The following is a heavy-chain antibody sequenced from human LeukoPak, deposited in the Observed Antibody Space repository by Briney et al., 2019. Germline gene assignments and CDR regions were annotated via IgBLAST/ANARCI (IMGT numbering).Heavy chain of an antibody. D-gene: IGHD2-15*01. V-gene: IGHV1-69*13. CDR1: GGTFSSYA. Sequence: ASVKVSCKASGGTFSSYAISWVRQAPGQGLEWMGGIIPIFGTANYAQKFQGRVTITADESTSTAYMELSSLRSEDTAVFYCARAPSCSGGSCSSLAGLDYWGQGTLVTVSS. J-gene: IGHJ4*02. CDR2: IIPIFGTA. CDR3: ARAPSCSGGSCSSLAGLDY.